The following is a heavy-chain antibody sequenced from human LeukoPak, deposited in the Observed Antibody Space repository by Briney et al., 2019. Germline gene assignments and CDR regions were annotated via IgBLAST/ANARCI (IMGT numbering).Heavy chain of an antibody. J-gene: IGHJ4*02. CDR2: IFPTGST. D-gene: IGHD1-7*01. Sequence: SETLSLTCAVSGGSISTIGYSWGWIRRPPGKGLEWIGYIFPTGSTSYSPSLKSRVTISLDRSKNLFSLTLNSITAADTAVYYCARMAGRTLDHWGQGTLVTVSS. CDR1: GGSISTIGYS. V-gene: IGHV4-30-2*01. CDR3: ARMAGRTLDH.